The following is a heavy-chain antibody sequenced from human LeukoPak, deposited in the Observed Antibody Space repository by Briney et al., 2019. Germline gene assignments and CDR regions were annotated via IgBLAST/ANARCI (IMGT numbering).Heavy chain of an antibody. Sequence: ASVKVSCKASGYTFTSYGISWVRQAPGQGLEWMGWISAYNGNTNYAQKLQGRVTMTTDTSTSTAYMELRSLRSDDTAVYYCARASPTTNKGAYGWFDPWGQGTLVTVSS. V-gene: IGHV1-18*01. J-gene: IGHJ5*02. CDR2: ISAYNGNT. D-gene: IGHD1-14*01. CDR3: ARASPTTNKGAYGWFDP. CDR1: GYTFTSYG.